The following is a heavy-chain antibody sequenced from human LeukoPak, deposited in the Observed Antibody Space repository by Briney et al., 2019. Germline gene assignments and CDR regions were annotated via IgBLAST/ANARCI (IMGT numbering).Heavy chain of an antibody. CDR1: GFTFSSYA. Sequence: GGSLRLSCAASGFTFSSYAMSWVRQAPGKGLEWVSAISGSGGSTYYADSVKGRFTISRDNSKNTLYLQMNSLRAEDTAVYYCAKGANTLSSSWYSWNYWGQGTLVTVSS. J-gene: IGHJ4*02. CDR3: AKGANTLSSSWYSWNY. CDR2: ISGSGGST. D-gene: IGHD6-13*01. V-gene: IGHV3-23*01.